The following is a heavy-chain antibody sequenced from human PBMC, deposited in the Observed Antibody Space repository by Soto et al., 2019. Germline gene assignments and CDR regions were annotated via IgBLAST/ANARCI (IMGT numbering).Heavy chain of an antibody. Sequence: GGSLRLSCAASGFTFSSYAMSWVRQAPGKGLEWVSAISGSGGSTYYADSVKGRFTISRDNSKNTLYLQMNSLRVEDTAVYYCAKDAGPNYDFWSGYYYFDYWGQGTLVTVSS. V-gene: IGHV3-23*01. CDR2: ISGSGGST. CDR1: GFTFSSYA. J-gene: IGHJ4*02. D-gene: IGHD3-3*01. CDR3: AKDAGPNYDFWSGYYYFDY.